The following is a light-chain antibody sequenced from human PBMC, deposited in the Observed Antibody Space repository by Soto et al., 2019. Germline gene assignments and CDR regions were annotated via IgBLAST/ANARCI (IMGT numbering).Light chain of an antibody. CDR3: QHYNNWPRT. J-gene: IGKJ1*01. V-gene: IGKV3-15*01. CDR2: GAS. CDR1: QSVAGN. Sequence: EIVMTQSPATLSVSPGERATLSCRASQSVAGNLAWYQQKPGQAPRLLIYGASTRPTGIPARFSGSGSGTEFTLTISSLQSEDFAVYYCQHYNNWPRTFGQGTKAEIK.